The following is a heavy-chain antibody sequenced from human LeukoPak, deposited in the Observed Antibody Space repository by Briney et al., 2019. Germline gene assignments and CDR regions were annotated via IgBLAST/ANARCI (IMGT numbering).Heavy chain of an antibody. Sequence: ASVKVSCKASGYTFTGYYMHWVRQAPGQGLEWMGWINPNSGGTNYAQKFQGRVTMTRDTSIRTAYMELRRLRADDTAVYYCARGGYSYGPRGDYFDYWGQGTLVTVSS. D-gene: IGHD5-18*01. CDR2: INPNSGGT. CDR3: ARGGYSYGPRGDYFDY. V-gene: IGHV1-2*02. CDR1: GYTFTGYY. J-gene: IGHJ4*02.